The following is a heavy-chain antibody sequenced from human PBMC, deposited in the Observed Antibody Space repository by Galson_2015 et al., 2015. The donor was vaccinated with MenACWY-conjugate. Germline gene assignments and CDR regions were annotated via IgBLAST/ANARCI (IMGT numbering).Heavy chain of an antibody. CDR1: GHVFTSFN. CDR3: ASDRASGTVLGSTAARDD. V-gene: IGHV1-46*01. Sequence: SVKVSCKASGHVFTSFNIHWLRQAPGQGLEWVGMINPNGSSTMYERKFQDRVTTTRDTSTNTVYLEVSGLRSYDTAVYYCASDRASGTVLGSTAARDDWGQGTL. J-gene: IGHJ4*02. CDR2: INPNGSST. D-gene: IGHD2-2*01.